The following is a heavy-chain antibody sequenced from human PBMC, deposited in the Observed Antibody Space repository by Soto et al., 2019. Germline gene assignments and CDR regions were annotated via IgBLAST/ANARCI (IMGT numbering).Heavy chain of an antibody. CDR3: TTDRLELPGVPAWFDP. Sequence: PGGSLRLSCAASGFTFSNAWMSWVRQAPGKGLEWVGRIKSKTDGGTTDYAAPVKGRFTISRDDSKNTLYLQMNSLKTEDTAVYYCTTDRLELPGVPAWFDPWGQGTLVTVSS. V-gene: IGHV3-15*01. J-gene: IGHJ5*02. CDR1: GFTFSNAW. CDR2: IKSKTDGGTT. D-gene: IGHD1-7*01.